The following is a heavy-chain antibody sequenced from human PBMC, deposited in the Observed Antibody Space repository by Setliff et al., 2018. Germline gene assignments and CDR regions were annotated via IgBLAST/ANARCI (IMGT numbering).Heavy chain of an antibody. CDR1: GYIFTGYY. CDR3: ARAELLWFGGFDP. D-gene: IGHD3-10*01. Sequence: ASVKVSCKASGYIFTGYYMHWVRQATGQGLEWMGWMNPNSGNTGYAQKFQGRVTMTRNTSISTAYMELSSLRSEDTAVYYCARAELLWFGGFDPWGQGTLVTVSS. CDR2: MNPNSGNT. V-gene: IGHV1-8*02. J-gene: IGHJ5*02.